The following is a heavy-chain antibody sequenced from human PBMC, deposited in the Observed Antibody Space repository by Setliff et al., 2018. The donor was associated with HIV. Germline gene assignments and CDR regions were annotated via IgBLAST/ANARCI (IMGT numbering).Heavy chain of an antibody. V-gene: IGHV1-8*03. Sequence: GASVKVSCKASGYTFTSYYLHWVRQAPGQGLEWMGWMNPNSGNTGYAQKFQGRVTITRNTSISTAYMELSSLRSEDTAVYYCARGLKEGWEVHFDYWGQGTLVTVSS. D-gene: IGHD1-26*01. CDR3: ARGLKEGWEVHFDY. CDR2: MNPNSGNT. CDR1: GYTFTSYY. J-gene: IGHJ4*02.